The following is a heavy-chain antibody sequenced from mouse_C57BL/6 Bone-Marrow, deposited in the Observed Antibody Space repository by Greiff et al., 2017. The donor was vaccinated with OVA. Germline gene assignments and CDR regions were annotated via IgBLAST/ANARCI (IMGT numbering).Heavy chain of an antibody. V-gene: IGHV5-17*01. CDR2: ISSGSSTI. CDR3: ARGKIALYAMDY. J-gene: IGHJ4*01. CDR1: GFTFSDYG. Sequence: EVKLMESGGGLVKPGGSLKLSCAASGFTFSDYGMHWVRQAPEKGLEWVAYISSGSSTIYYADTVKGRFTISRDNAKNTLFLQMTSLRSEDTAMYYCARGKIALYAMDYWGQGTSVTVSS.